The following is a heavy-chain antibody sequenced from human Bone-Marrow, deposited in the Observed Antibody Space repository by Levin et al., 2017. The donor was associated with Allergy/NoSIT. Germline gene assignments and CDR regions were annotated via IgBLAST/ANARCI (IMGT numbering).Heavy chain of an antibody. D-gene: IGHD3-22*01. Sequence: GESLKISCKASGYTFTSYGISWVRQVPGQGLEWMGWISAYNGYTNYAQKFQGRVTMTTDTSTRTAHMELRSLRSGDTAVYFCARYSYDSTGYSPYYYYGLDVWGQGTTVTVSS. CDR3: ARYSYDSTGYSPYYYYGLDV. J-gene: IGHJ6*02. CDR2: ISAYNGYT. CDR1: GYTFTSYG. V-gene: IGHV1-18*01.